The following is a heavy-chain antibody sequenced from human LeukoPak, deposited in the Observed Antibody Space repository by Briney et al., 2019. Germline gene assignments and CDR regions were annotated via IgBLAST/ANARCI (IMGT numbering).Heavy chain of an antibody. Sequence: GGSLRLSCAASGFTFSSYAMGWVRQAPGKGLEWVSAISGSGGSTYYADSVKGRFTISRDNAKNSLYLQMNSLRAEDTAVYYCARDALTYYYDSSGYYRNDYWGQGTLVTVSS. CDR1: GFTFSSYA. J-gene: IGHJ4*02. CDR3: ARDALTYYYDSSGYYRNDY. V-gene: IGHV3-23*01. CDR2: ISGSGGST. D-gene: IGHD3-22*01.